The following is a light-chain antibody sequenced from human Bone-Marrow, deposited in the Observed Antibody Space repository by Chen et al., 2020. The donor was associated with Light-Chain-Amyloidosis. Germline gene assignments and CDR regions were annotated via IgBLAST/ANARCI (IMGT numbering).Light chain of an antibody. Sequence: EIVLTQSPATLSLSPGERATLSCRASQSVGTYLAWYQQKPGQAPRLRIYDASNRATGIPARFSGSGSGTDFTLSISSLEPEDFAVYYCQQRGNWPLTFGGGTKVEI. V-gene: IGKV3-11*01. CDR2: DAS. J-gene: IGKJ4*01. CDR1: QSVGTY. CDR3: QQRGNWPLT.